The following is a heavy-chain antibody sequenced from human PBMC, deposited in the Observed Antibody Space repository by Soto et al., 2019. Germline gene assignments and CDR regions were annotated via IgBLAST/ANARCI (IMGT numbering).Heavy chain of an antibody. CDR2: IYHSGST. Sequence: SETLCLTWAVAGGSISSVGYSWRWIRQPPGKGLEWIGYIYHSGSTYYNPSLKSRVTISVDRSKNQFSLKLSCVTAADTAVYYCARVPGPWGQGTLITVS. CDR1: GGSISSVGYS. CDR3: ARVPGP. J-gene: IGHJ5*02. V-gene: IGHV4-30-2*01.